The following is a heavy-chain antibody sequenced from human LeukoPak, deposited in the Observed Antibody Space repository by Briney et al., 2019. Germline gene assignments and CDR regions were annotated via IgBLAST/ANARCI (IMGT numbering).Heavy chain of an antibody. V-gene: IGHV3-7*04. CDR1: GFTFSSYS. Sequence: GGSLRLSCAASGFTFSSYSMNWVRQAPGKGLEWVANIKQDGSEKYYVDSVKGRFTISRDNAKNSLYLQMNSLRAEDTAVFYCARDGTYTDYDPDFDIWGQGTLVTVSS. D-gene: IGHD5-12*01. CDR2: IKQDGSEK. J-gene: IGHJ4*02. CDR3: ARDGTYTDYDPDFDI.